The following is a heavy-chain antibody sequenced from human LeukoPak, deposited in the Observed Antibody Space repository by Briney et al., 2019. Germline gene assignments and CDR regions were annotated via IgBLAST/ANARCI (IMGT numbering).Heavy chain of an antibody. CDR3: AKGTVLVSPEYFQH. D-gene: IGHD4/OR15-4a*01. Sequence: QPGGSLRFSCASSGFPFSSYAMSWVRQAPGKGLEWVSAISGSGGSTYYADSVKRRFTISRDNSKNTLYLQMNSLRAEDTAVYYCAKGTVLVSPEYFQHWGQGTLVTVSS. J-gene: IGHJ1*01. CDR2: ISGSGGST. CDR1: GFPFSSYA. V-gene: IGHV3-23*01.